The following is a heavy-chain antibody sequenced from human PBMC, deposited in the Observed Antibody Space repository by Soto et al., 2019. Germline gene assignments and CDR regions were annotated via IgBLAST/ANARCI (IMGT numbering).Heavy chain of an antibody. CDR1: GGSVNSAY. CDR2: IYHTGRT. D-gene: IGHD6-6*01. V-gene: IGHV4-31*03. CDR3: ARTHAYNSSFFDS. J-gene: IGHJ4*02. Sequence: QVQLQEMGPGLVNPSQTLTITCTVSGGSVNSAYWSWIRQVPGKGLEWMGNIYHTGRTFYNPSIKSRVAISIDTSKPLFSLRMRSVTAADTAVYYCARTHAYNSSFFDSWGQGT.